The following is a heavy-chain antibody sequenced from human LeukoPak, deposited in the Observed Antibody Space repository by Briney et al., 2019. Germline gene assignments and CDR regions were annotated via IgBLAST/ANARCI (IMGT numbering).Heavy chain of an antibody. D-gene: IGHD6-6*01. CDR2: IYPGDSDT. Sequence: GESLKISCQGSGYSFTSYWIGWVRQMPGKGLEWMGIIYPGDSDTRYSPSFQGQVTISADKSISAAYLQWSSLKASDTAMYYCASTAARPDYYYYYGMDVWGQGTTVTVSS. V-gene: IGHV5-51*01. CDR3: ASTAARPDYYYYYGMDV. J-gene: IGHJ6*02. CDR1: GYSFTSYW.